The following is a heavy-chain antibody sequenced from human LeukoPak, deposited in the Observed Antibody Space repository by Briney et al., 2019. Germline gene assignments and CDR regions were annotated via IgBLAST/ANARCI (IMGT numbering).Heavy chain of an antibody. CDR3: ARLKLLWSNYFDY. Sequence: PGGSLRRSSAASGFTFSSYWMSWVRQAPGKGLEWVANIKQDGSEKYYVDSVKGRFTISRDNAKNSRYLQMNSLKAEDTAVYYCARLKLLWSNYFDYWGQGTLVTVSS. D-gene: IGHD2-2*01. CDR1: GFTFSSYW. CDR2: IKQDGSEK. J-gene: IGHJ4*02. V-gene: IGHV3-7*01.